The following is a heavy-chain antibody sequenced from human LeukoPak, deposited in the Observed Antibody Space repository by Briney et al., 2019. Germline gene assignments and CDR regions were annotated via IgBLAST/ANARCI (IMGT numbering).Heavy chain of an antibody. CDR3: ARHLDIAAAGTFDY. CDR2: IYYSGST. Sequence: SETLSLTCTVSGGSISSHHWSWIRQPPGKGLGWIGYIYYSGSTNYNPSLKSRVTISVDMSKNQFSLKLSSVTAADTAVYYCARHLDIAAAGTFDYWGQGTLVTVSS. CDR1: GGSISSHH. D-gene: IGHD6-13*01. V-gene: IGHV4-59*08. J-gene: IGHJ4*02.